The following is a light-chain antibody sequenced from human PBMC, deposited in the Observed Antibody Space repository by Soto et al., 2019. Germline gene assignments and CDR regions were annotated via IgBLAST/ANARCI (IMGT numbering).Light chain of an antibody. Sequence: QSVLTQPPSVSGAPGQRVTIPCPGRSSNIGAGYDVHWYQQLPGTAPKLLIYGNSNRPSGVPDRFSGSKSGTSASLAITGLQAEDEADYYCQSYDSSLSGYVFGTGTKVTVL. J-gene: IGLJ1*01. CDR1: SSNIGAGYD. CDR2: GNS. V-gene: IGLV1-40*01. CDR3: QSYDSSLSGYV.